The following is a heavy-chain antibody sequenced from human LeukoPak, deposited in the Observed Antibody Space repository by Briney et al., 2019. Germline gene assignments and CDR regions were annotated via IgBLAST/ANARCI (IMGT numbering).Heavy chain of an antibody. CDR3: AKASCGGKCYSHYYHMDV. Sequence: GGSLRLSCVASGFTFNTYGMNWVRQAPGKGLEWEALVKYDGRNEYYADSLKGRFTISRDNSKSTVYLQVSSLRADDTAVYYCAKASCGGKCYSHYYHMDVWGKRTTVIVSS. D-gene: IGHD2-21*01. V-gene: IGHV3-30*02. CDR1: GFTFNTYG. CDR2: VKYDGRNE. J-gene: IGHJ6*03.